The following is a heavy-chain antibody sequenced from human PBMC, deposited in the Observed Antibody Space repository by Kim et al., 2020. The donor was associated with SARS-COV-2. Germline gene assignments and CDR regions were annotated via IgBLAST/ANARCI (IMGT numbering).Heavy chain of an antibody. Sequence: GESLKISCKGSGYSFTSYWISWVRQMPGKGLEWMGRIDPSDSYTNYSPSFQGHVTISADKSISTAYLQWSSLKASDTAMYYCAGTGIAAAGTAAFDIWGQGTMVTVSS. J-gene: IGHJ3*02. CDR3: AGTGIAAAGTAAFDI. CDR1: GYSFTSYW. CDR2: IDPSDSYT. D-gene: IGHD6-13*01. V-gene: IGHV5-10-1*01.